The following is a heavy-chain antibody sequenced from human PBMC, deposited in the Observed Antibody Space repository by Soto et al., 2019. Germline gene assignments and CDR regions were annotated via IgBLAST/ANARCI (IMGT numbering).Heavy chain of an antibody. J-gene: IGHJ6*02. D-gene: IGHD6-13*01. CDR2: ISSSGSTI. Sequence: NPGGSLRLSCAAAGFTFRNYAMSWVRQAPGKGLEWVSYISSSGSTIYYADSVKGRFTISRDNAKNSLYLQMNSLRAEDTAVYYCAREGYSSSYPKGYYYGMDVWGQGTTVTVSS. CDR1: GFTFRNYA. CDR3: AREGYSSSYPKGYYYGMDV. V-gene: IGHV3-11*04.